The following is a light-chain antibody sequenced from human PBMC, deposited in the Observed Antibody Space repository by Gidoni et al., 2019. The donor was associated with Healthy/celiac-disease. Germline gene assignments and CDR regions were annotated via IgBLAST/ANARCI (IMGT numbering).Light chain of an antibody. Sequence: EIVMTQSPATLSVSPGERATLSCRASQSVSSNLAWYQQKPGQDLRLLIYGASTRATGIPARFSGSGSGTEFTLTISSLQSEDFAVYYCQQYNNWPQTFGQGTKVEIK. CDR1: QSVSSN. V-gene: IGKV3-15*01. CDR3: QQYNNWPQT. CDR2: GAS. J-gene: IGKJ1*01.